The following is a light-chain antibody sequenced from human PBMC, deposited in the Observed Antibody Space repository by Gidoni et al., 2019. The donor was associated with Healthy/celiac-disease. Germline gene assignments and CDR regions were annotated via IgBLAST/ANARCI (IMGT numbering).Light chain of an antibody. CDR2: GNR. CDR1: SSNIGAGYD. Sequence: QSALTQPPSASAAPGQRVTISCPGSSSNIGAGYDLHWYQQLPGTAPKLLIYGNRNRPSGVPDRFSGSKSGASASLAITGLQAEDEADYYCQSYDSSLSGSVFGGGTKLTVL. V-gene: IGLV1-40*01. CDR3: QSYDSSLSGSV. J-gene: IGLJ2*01.